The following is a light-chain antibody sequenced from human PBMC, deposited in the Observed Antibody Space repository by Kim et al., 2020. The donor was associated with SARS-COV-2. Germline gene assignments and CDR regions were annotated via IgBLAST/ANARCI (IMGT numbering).Light chain of an antibody. CDR2: GKT. CDR1: SLRYYH. V-gene: IGLV3-19*01. Sequence: VALGQTDRITCQGDSLRYYHVSWYQQKAGQAPLLVIYGKTNRPSGIPDRFSGSSSGDTGSLTITGAQAEDEADYYCNSRYRNGDHVFGSGTKVTVL. J-gene: IGLJ1*01. CDR3: NSRYRNGDHV.